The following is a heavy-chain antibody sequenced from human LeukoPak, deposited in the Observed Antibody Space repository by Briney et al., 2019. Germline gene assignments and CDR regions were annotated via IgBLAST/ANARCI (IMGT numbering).Heavy chain of an antibody. D-gene: IGHD5-24*01. CDR2: ISYRSSPI. V-gene: IGHV3-48*01. J-gene: IGHJ5*02. CDR3: ARAPRADDNWFDP. Sequence: GGSLRLSCAASGFTISSYSMNWVRQAPGKGLEWVSYISYRSSPIHYADSVKGRFTISRDNAKNSLYLQMNSLRAEDTAVYYCARAPRADDNWFDPWGQGTLVTVSP. CDR1: GFTISSYS.